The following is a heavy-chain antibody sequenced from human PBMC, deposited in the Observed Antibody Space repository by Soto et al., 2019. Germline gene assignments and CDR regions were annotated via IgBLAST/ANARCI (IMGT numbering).Heavy chain of an antibody. D-gene: IGHD2-15*01. Sequence: QIHLVQPGAEVKESGASVKFSCKASGYTFTSYPISWVQQAPGQGLEWMGWLSAYNDNIVYAQRFQGRVTVTIDTHTATAYMELRSLRSDDTAVYYCATVAGSVPYWGQGTLVTVSS. CDR3: ATVAGSVPY. J-gene: IGHJ4*02. V-gene: IGHV1-18*01. CDR1: GYTFTSYP. CDR2: LSAYNDNI.